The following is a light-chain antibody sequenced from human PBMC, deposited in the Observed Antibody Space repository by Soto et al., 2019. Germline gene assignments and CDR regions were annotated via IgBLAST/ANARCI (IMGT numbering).Light chain of an antibody. CDR1: SRVVGHYNF. V-gene: IGLV2-14*01. CDR2: DVS. J-gene: IGLJ1*01. Sequence: LTQPASVSESPGQSITIAGTGTSRVVGHYNFVSWYQQHPGNAPKLMIYDVSIRASGVSDRFSGSKSGNTASLTISGLQAEDEADYYCCSYTTSSSRLFGTGTKVTVL. CDR3: CSYTTSSSRL.